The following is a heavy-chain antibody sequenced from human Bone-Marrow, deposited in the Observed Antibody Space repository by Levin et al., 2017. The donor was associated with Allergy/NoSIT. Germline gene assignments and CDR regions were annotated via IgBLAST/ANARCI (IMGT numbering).Heavy chain of an antibody. CDR2: INSDESSI. CDR1: GFTFSNYW. CDR3: VRGRPAMDNFYYNYYGMDV. D-gene: IGHD1-1*01. V-gene: IGHV3-74*01. J-gene: IGHJ6*02. Sequence: LGESLKISCAASGFTFSNYWMHWVRQVPGKGLVWVARINSDESSINYADSVRGRFTISRDNAKNTLYLQMSSLRAEDTAVYYCVRGRPAMDNFYYNYYGMDVWGRGTTVTVSS.